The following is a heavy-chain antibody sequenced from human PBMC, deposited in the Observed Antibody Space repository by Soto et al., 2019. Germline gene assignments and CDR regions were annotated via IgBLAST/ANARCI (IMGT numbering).Heavy chain of an antibody. J-gene: IGHJ5*02. CDR2: IIPIFGTV. D-gene: IGHD2-2*02. Sequence: GASVKVSCKVSGYTLTELSMHWVRQAPGKGLEWMGGIIPIFGTVNYAQKFQGRVTITADESTSTAYMELSSLRSEDTAVYYCAREGHVVVPAAIDWFDPWGQGTLVTVSS. CDR1: GYTLTELS. V-gene: IGHV1-69*13. CDR3: AREGHVVVPAAIDWFDP.